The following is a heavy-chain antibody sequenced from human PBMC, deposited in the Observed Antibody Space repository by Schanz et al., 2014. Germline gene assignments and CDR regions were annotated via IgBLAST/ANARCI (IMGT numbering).Heavy chain of an antibody. Sequence: EVQLVESGGGLVQPGGSLRLSCAASGFTVSSDYMAWVRQAPGKGLEWVSFIYGSDKTNYADSVKGRFTISRDNAKNTLYVQMNRRRAEDTAVYYCARSTSMSFRQWGQGTRVTVSS. CDR2: IYGSDKT. CDR1: GFTVSSDY. CDR3: ARSTSMSFRQ. J-gene: IGHJ1*01. D-gene: IGHD2-2*01. V-gene: IGHV3-66*03.